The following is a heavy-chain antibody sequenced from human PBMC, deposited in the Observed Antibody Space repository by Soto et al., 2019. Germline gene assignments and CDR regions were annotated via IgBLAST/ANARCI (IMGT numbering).Heavy chain of an antibody. Sequence: QVQLVQSGAEVKKPGSSVKVSCKASGGTFSSYTISWVRQAPGQGLEWMGRIIPILGIANYAQKFQGRVTITADKSTSTAYMELSSLRSEDTAVYYCATIGEGVDYGDSRSGFDPWGQGTLVTVSS. J-gene: IGHJ5*02. CDR3: ATIGEGVDYGDSRSGFDP. V-gene: IGHV1-69*02. D-gene: IGHD4-17*01. CDR1: GGTFSSYT. CDR2: IIPILGIA.